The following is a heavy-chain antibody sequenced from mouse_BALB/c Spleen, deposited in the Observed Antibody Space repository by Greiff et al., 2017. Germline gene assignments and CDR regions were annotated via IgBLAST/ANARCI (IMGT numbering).Heavy chain of an antibody. Sequence: EVQGVESGGDLVKPGGSLKLSCAASGFTFSSYGMSWVRQTPDKRLELIATINSNGGSTYYPDSVKGRFTISRDNAKNTLYLQMSSLKSEDTAMYYCARDGYYYGSAMDYWGQGTSVTVSS. CDR2: INSNGGST. V-gene: IGHV5-6-3*01. D-gene: IGHD2-1*01. CDR3: ARDGYYYGSAMDY. J-gene: IGHJ4*01. CDR1: GFTFSSYG.